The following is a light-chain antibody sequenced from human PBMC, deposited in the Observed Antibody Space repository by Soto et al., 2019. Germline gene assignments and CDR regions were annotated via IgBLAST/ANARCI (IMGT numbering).Light chain of an antibody. CDR1: QSVSSN. Sequence: EIAMTQSPATLSVSPADRATLPGRASQSVSSNLAWYQQKPGQAPRLLIYGASTRATGIPARFSGSGSGTEFTLTISSLQSEDFAVYYCQQYNKWPLTFGGGTKVDIK. CDR2: GAS. J-gene: IGKJ4*01. V-gene: IGKV3-15*01. CDR3: QQYNKWPLT.